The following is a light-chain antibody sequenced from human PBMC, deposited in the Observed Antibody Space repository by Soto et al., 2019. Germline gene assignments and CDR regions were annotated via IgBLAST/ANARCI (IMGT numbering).Light chain of an antibody. Sequence: DIVMTQTPLSSPVTLGQPASISCRSSQSLVNSDGNTDLSWLQQRPGQPPGILIYKISNRFSGVPARISGSGAGTDFPLRISRVEADDVGISYGMQGTQFPHTFGQGTKLEIK. V-gene: IGKV2-24*01. CDR2: KIS. CDR3: MQGTQFPHT. CDR1: QSLVNSDGNTD. J-gene: IGKJ2*01.